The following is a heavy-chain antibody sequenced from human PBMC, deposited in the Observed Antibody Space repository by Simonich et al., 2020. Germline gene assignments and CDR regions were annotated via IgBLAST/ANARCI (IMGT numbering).Heavy chain of an antibody. CDR3: ARAYSNYDAFDI. D-gene: IGHD4-4*01. V-gene: IGHV3-74*01. CDR1: GFTFSSYW. Sequence: ELQLVESGGGLVQPGGSLRLSCAASGFTFSSYWMHLVRQAPGRGLWGVPRISSDGSSTSYADSVKGRFTISRDNAKNTLYLQMNSLRAEDTAVYYCARAYSNYDAFDIWGQGTMVTVSS. J-gene: IGHJ3*02. CDR2: ISSDGSST.